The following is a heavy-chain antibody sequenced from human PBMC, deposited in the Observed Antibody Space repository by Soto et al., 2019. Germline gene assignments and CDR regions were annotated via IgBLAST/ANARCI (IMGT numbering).Heavy chain of an antibody. D-gene: IGHD3-16*01. CDR2: IYYSGST. J-gene: IGHJ4*02. V-gene: IGHV4-59*01. Sequence: SGTPSPTCPLFGGPIRSFYWGWVRGAPGKGLEWIGYIYYSGSTNYNPSLKSRVTISVDTSKNQFSLKLSSVTAADTAVYYCARVAGSFGAYYFDYWGQGTLVTVSS. CDR1: GGPIRSFY. CDR3: ARVAGSFGAYYFDY.